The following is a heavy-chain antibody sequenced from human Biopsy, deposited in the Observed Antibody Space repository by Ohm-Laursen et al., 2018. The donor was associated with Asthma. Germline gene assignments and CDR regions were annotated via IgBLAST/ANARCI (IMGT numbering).Heavy chain of an antibody. D-gene: IGHD4-17*01. CDR3: ARGGYYGDRRYHDGMDV. V-gene: IGHV1-69*13. CDR2: ITPIYRTT. Sequence: SVKVSCKASGDTFSSCGVNWVRQAPGQGLEWMGEITPIYRTTNYAQKFQGRVTITADESTSTAYMELSSLRADDTAVYYCARGGYYGDRRYHDGMDVWGQGTTVTVSS. J-gene: IGHJ6*02. CDR1: GDTFSSCG.